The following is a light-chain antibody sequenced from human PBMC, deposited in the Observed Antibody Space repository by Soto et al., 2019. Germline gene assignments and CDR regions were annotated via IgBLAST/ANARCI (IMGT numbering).Light chain of an antibody. CDR2: EVS. Sequence: QSVLTQPPSASGSPGQSVTISCTGTSSDVGGCKFVSWYQQYPGKAPKLIIYEVSKRPSGVPDRFSGFKSGNTASLSVSGLQAEDEADYYCSSCAGSNNPYVFGTGTKLTVL. V-gene: IGLV2-8*01. J-gene: IGLJ1*01. CDR1: SSDVGGCKF. CDR3: SSCAGSNNPYV.